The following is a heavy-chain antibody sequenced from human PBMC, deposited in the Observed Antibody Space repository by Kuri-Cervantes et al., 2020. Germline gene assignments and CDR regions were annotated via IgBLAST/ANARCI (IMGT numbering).Heavy chain of an antibody. CDR3: ARGLLTQDV. J-gene: IGHJ6*02. V-gene: IGHV3-48*02. CDR2: ISSSSSTI. CDR1: GFTFSSYS. D-gene: IGHD3-16*01. Sequence: GESLKISCAASGFTFSSYSMNWVRQAPGKGLEWVSYISSSSSTIYYADSVKGRFTTSRDNAKNSLYLQMNSLRDEDTAVYYCARGLLTQDVWGQGTTVTVSS.